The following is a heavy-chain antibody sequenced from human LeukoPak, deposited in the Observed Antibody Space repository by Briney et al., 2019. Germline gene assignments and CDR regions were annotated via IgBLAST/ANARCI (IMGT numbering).Heavy chain of an antibody. D-gene: IGHD3-22*01. Sequence: GRSLMNSSAASGLTLNGCIVRWVRQAPGKGLEWVAVMSFEGYVYCAESLKDRFTVSRDNSKNMIYLHMNSLRAVDTALYYCVREGEHYNDHRASFDYCGQGTMFTVA. CDR1: GLTLNGCI. V-gene: IGHV3-30*04. CDR3: VREGEHYNDHRASFDY. CDR2: MSFEGYV. J-gene: IGHJ4*02.